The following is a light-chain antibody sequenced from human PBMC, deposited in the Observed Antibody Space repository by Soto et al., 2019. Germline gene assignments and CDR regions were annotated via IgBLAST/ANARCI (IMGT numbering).Light chain of an antibody. V-gene: IGKV1-5*01. Sequence: DIQMTQSTSTLSASVGDRVTITCRASQSIENWLAWYQQKPGKAPRLLIYDAFTLESGVPSRFSGGGSGTEFTLTISSLQHDDFATYYCQQYKASYTFGQGTRLE. CDR2: DAF. CDR3: QQYKASYT. J-gene: IGKJ2*01. CDR1: QSIENW.